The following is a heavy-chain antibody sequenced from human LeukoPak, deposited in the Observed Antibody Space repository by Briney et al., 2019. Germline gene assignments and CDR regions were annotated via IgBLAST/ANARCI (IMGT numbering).Heavy chain of an antibody. Sequence: GGSLRLSCAASGFTFSSYGMHWVRQAPGKGLEWVAVIWYDGSNKYYADSVKGRFTISRDNSKNTLYLQMNSLRAEDTAVYYCAMWIQLWKVDYWGQGTLVTVSS. J-gene: IGHJ4*02. V-gene: IGHV3-33*01. CDR3: AMWIQLWKVDY. D-gene: IGHD5-18*01. CDR2: IWYDGSNK. CDR1: GFTFSSYG.